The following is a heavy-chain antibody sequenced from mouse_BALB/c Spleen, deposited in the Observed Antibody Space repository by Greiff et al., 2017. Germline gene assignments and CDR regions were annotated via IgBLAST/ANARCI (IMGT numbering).Heavy chain of an antibody. J-gene: IGHJ3*01. D-gene: IGHD2-1*01. V-gene: IGHV5-4*02. CDR1: GFTFSDYY. Sequence: EVMLVESGGGLVQPGGSRKLSCAASGFTFSDYYMYWVRQTPEKRLEWVATISDGGSYTYYPDSVKGRFTISRDNAKNNLYLQMSSLKSEDTAMYYCERALSTTFFAYWGQGTLVTVSA. CDR2: ISDGGSYT. CDR3: ERALSTTFFAY.